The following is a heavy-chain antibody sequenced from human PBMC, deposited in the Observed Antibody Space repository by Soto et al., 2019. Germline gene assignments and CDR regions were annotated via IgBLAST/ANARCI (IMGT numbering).Heavy chain of an antibody. D-gene: IGHD4-17*01. Sequence: QVQLQQWGAGLLKPSETLSLTCAVYGGSFSGYYWSWIRQPPGKGLEWIGEINHSGSTNYNPSLKSRVTISVDTSKNQFSLKLSSVTAADTAVYYGARWYGDYELDYWGQGTLVTVSS. CDR2: INHSGST. CDR3: ARWYGDYELDY. J-gene: IGHJ4*02. CDR1: GGSFSGYY. V-gene: IGHV4-34*01.